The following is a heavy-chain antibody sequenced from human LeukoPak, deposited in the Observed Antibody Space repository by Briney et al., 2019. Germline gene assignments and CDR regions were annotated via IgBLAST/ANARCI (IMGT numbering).Heavy chain of an antibody. V-gene: IGHV4-4*07. CDR1: AGSISSYY. CDR3: ARDQDYRGGYWFDP. Sequence: SETLSLTCTVSAGSISSYYWSWIRQPAGKGLEWIGRIYTSGSTNYNPSLKSRVTMSVDTSKNQFSVKLSFVTAADTAVYYCARDQDYRGGYWFDPWGQGTLVTVSS. CDR2: IYTSGST. D-gene: IGHD4-11*01. J-gene: IGHJ5*02.